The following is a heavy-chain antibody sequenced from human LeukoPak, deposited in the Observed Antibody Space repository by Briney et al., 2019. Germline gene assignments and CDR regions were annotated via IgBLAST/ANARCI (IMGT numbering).Heavy chain of an antibody. D-gene: IGHD2-15*01. CDR1: GGSFSGYY. J-gene: IGHJ4*02. CDR2: INDSGVT. V-gene: IGHV4-34*01. Sequence: SETLSLTCAAYGGSFSGYYWSWIRQSPGEGLEWIGEINDSGVTNCNPSLESRVILSVDTSKNQFSLRLSSVTAADTAVYYCERRLVDSGASQVSDHWGQGTLVTVSS. CDR3: ERRLVDSGASQVSDH.